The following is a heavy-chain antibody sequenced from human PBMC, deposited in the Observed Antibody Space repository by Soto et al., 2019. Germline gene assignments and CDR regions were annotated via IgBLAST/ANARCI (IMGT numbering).Heavy chain of an antibody. CDR2: IYSGGST. D-gene: IGHD2-2*01. J-gene: IGHJ3*02. CDR3: ARGPGVVPATRGAFDI. Sequence: EVQLVESGGGLVQPGGSLRLSCAASGFTVSSNYMSWVRQAPGKGLEWVSVIYSGGSTYYADSVKGRFTISRNNSKNTMDLQMNSLRAEDTAVYYCARGPGVVPATRGAFDIWGQGTMVTVSS. V-gene: IGHV3-53*04. CDR1: GFTVSSNY.